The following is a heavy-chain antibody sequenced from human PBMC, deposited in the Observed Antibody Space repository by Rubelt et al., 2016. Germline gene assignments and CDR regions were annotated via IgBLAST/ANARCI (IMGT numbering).Heavy chain of an antibody. Sequence: LGSGGGLVQPGGSLRLSCATSGFTFNTYAMIWVRQAPGKGLEWVSHISGSGPTTYYAESVRGWFAISTDSSKNTLFLQMNSLRAEDTAVYYCARGYLSNSFDYWGQGTLVTVSS. V-gene: IGHV3-23*01. CDR1: GFTFNTYA. CDR3: ARGYLSNSFDY. CDR2: ISGSGPTT. J-gene: IGHJ4*02. D-gene: IGHD4-11*01.